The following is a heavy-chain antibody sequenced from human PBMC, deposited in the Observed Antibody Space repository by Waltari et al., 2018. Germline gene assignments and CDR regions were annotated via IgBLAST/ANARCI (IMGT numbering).Heavy chain of an antibody. CDR1: GGTFSSYA. V-gene: IGHV1-69*04. CDR3: ARNRYSGYGRGRRVYYFDY. CDR2: IIPILGIA. Sequence: QVQLVQSGAEVKKPGSSVKVSCKASGGTFSSYAISCVRQAPGQGLEWMGRIIPILGIANYAQKFQGRVTITADKSTSTAYMELSSLRSEDTAVYYCARNRYSGYGRGRRVYYFDYWGQGTLVTVSS. J-gene: IGHJ4*02. D-gene: IGHD5-12*01.